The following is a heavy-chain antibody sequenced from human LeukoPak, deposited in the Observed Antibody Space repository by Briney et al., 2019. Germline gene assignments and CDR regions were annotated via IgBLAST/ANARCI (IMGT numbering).Heavy chain of an antibody. CDR3: ARRAKGDGFDI. V-gene: IGHV1-2*02. J-gene: IGHJ3*02. CDR2: INPNSGGT. CDR1: GYTFTGYY. Sequence: ASVKVPCKASGYTFTGYYMHWVRQAPGQGLEWMGWINPNSGGTNYAQKFQGRVTMTRDTSISTAHMELSRLRSDDTAVYYCARRAKGDGFDIRGQGTMVTVSS.